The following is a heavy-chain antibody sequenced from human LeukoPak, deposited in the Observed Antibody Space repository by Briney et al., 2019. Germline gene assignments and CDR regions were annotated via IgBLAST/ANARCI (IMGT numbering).Heavy chain of an antibody. D-gene: IGHD3-22*01. V-gene: IGHV1-18*04. CDR1: GYTFTGYY. CDR3: ARGWNDSSGYYYYYYMDV. Sequence: ASVKVSCKASGYTFTGYYMHWVRQAPGQGLEWMGWISAYNGNTNYAQKLQGRVTMTTDTSTSTAYMELRSLRSDDTAVYYCARGWNDSSGYYYYYYMDVWGKGTTVTVSS. CDR2: ISAYNGNT. J-gene: IGHJ6*03.